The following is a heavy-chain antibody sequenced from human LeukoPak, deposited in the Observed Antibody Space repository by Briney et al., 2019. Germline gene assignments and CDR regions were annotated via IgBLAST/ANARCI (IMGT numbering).Heavy chain of an antibody. CDR2: MNPNSGNT. V-gene: IGHV1-8*03. CDR1: GYTFTSYD. Sequence: ASVKVSCKASGYTFTSYDINWVRQATGQGLEWMGWMNPNSGNTGYAQKFQGRVTITRNTSISTAYMELSSLRSEDAAVYYCARAPKGSNYDFWSGSPGWYAFDIWGQGTMVTVSS. CDR3: ARAPKGSNYDFWSGSPGWYAFDI. J-gene: IGHJ3*02. D-gene: IGHD3-3*01.